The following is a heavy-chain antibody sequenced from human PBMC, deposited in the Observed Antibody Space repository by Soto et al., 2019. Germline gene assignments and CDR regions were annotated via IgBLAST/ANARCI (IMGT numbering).Heavy chain of an antibody. Sequence: QVQLVQSGAEVKKPGASVKVSCKASGNTFTSYGISWVRQAPGPGREWLGWISGYNGNTNYAQKLLGRVTMTTDTATSTAYMELRSVRSDVTAVYYCARDRSPREGAPPPPFDYCGQGTLVTVSS. D-gene: IGHD1-26*01. CDR2: ISGYNGNT. J-gene: IGHJ4*02. CDR3: ARDRSPREGAPPPPFDY. V-gene: IGHV1-18*01. CDR1: GNTFTSYG.